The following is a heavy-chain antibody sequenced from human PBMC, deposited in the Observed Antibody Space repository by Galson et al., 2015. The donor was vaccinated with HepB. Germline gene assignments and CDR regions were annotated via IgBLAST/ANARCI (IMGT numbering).Heavy chain of an antibody. J-gene: IGHJ4*02. D-gene: IGHD6-19*01. CDR2: IFSNDEK. CDR1: GFSLSNARMG. CDR3: ARILPGYSSGWYVFEQLPFDY. V-gene: IGHV2-26*01. Sequence: PALVKPTQTLTLTCTVSGFSLSNARMGVSWIRQPPGKALEWLAHIFSNDEKSYSTSLKSRLTISKDTSKSQVVLTMTNMDPVDTATYYCARILPGYSSGWYVFEQLPFDYWGQGTLVTVSS.